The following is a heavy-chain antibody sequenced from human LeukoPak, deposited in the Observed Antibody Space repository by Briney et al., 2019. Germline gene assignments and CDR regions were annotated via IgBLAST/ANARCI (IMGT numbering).Heavy chain of an antibody. CDR2: INHSGST. D-gene: IGHD3-22*01. V-gene: IGHV4-34*01. Sequence: SETLSLTCTVSGGSISSHYWSWIRQPPGKGLEWIGEINHSGSTNYNPSLKSRVTISVDTSKNQFSLMLSSVTAADTAVYYCARGYDSSAYYPFNYWGQGTLVTVSS. CDR1: GGSISSHY. J-gene: IGHJ4*02. CDR3: ARGYDSSAYYPFNY.